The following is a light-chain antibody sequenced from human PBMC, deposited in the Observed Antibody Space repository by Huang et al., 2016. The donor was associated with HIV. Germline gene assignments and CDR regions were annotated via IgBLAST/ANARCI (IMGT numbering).Light chain of an antibody. J-gene: IGKJ4*01. CDR3: QQYNSSPLT. Sequence: EIVLTQSPGTLSLSPGERATLSCRASQSLSSLYLAWFQQRPGQAPRLLIYGASSSATGIPDRFSGSGSGTDFTLTISRLEPEDFAVYYCQQYNSSPLTFGGGTKVEIK. CDR2: GAS. CDR1: QSLSSLY. V-gene: IGKV3-20*01.